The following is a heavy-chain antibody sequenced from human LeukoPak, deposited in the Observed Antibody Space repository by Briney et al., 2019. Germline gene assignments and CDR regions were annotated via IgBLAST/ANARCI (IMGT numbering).Heavy chain of an antibody. D-gene: IGHD2/OR15-2a*01. CDR2: INHSGST. CDR1: GGSFSGYY. J-gene: IGHJ4*02. CDR3: ASPPNSETGDY. V-gene: IGHV4-34*01. Sequence: SETLSFTCAVYGGSFSGYYWSWIRQPPGKGLEWIGEINHSGSTHYNPSLKSRVTISVDTSKNQFSLKLSSVTAADTAVYYCASPPNSETGDYWGQGTLVTVSS.